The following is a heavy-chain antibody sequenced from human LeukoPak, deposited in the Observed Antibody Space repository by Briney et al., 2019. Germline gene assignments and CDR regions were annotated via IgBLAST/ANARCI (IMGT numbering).Heavy chain of an antibody. Sequence: KPSETLSLTCTVSGGSISSYYWSWIRQPPGKGLEWIGYIYYSGSTNYNPSLKSRVTMSVDTSKNQFSLKLSSVTAADTAVYYCARARWSGYYTYYFDYWGQGTLVTVSS. J-gene: IGHJ4*02. CDR2: IYYSGST. V-gene: IGHV4-59*12. CDR1: GGSISSYY. CDR3: ARARWSGYYTYYFDY. D-gene: IGHD3-3*01.